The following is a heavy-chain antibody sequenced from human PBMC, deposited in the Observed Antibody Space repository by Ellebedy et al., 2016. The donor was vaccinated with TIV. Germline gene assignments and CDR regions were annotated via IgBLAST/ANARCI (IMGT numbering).Heavy chain of an antibody. CDR3: AKEVGDIVVGGGYGMDV. CDR1: GFTFSSYA. D-gene: IGHD2-15*01. V-gene: IGHV3-23*01. J-gene: IGHJ6*02. CDR2: ISNSGGST. Sequence: GESLKISXIVSGFTFSSYAMSWVRQAPGKGLYWVSDISNSGGSTHYADSVKGRFTISRDNSKNTLYLQMNSLRAEDTAVYYCAKEVGDIVVGGGYGMDVWGQGTTVTVSS.